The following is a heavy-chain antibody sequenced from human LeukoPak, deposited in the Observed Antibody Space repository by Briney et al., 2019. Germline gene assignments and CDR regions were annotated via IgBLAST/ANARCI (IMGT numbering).Heavy chain of an antibody. V-gene: IGHV3-23*01. CDR2: ISGSGGST. J-gene: IGHJ4*02. D-gene: IGHD3-3*01. CDR1: GFTVSSSY. CDR3: AKALTRSN. Sequence: GGSLRLSCAASGFTVSSSYMTWVRQAPGKGLEWVSAISGSGGSTYYADSVKGRFTISRDNSKNTLYLQMNSLRAEDTAVYYCAKALTRSNWGQGTLVTVSS.